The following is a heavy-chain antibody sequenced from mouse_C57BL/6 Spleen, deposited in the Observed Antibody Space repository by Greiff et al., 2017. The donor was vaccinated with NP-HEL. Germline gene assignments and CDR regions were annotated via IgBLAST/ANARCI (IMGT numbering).Heavy chain of an antibody. J-gene: IGHJ2*01. D-gene: IGHD2-4*01. Sequence: DVQLVESGPELVKPGASVKIPCKASGYTFTDYNMDWVKQSHGKSLEWIGDINPNNGGTIYNQKFKGKATLTVDKSSSTAYMELRSLTSEDTAVYYCARSSYDYPYYFDYWGQGTTLTVSS. CDR2: INPNNGGT. V-gene: IGHV1-18*01. CDR3: ARSSYDYPYYFDY. CDR1: GYTFTDYN.